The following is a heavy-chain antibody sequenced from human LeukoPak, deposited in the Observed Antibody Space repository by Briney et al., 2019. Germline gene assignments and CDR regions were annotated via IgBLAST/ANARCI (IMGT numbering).Heavy chain of an antibody. Sequence: GGSLRLSCAASGFIFSSYPLNWVRQAPGKGLEWVSVIYRSGSTYYTDSVKGRFTISRDNSKDTLYLQMNSLRAEDTAVYYCARVASTNPYYYGMDIWGQGTTVTVSS. CDR2: IYRSGST. J-gene: IGHJ6*02. CDR1: GFIFSSYP. CDR3: ARVASTNPYYYGMDI. V-gene: IGHV3-53*01.